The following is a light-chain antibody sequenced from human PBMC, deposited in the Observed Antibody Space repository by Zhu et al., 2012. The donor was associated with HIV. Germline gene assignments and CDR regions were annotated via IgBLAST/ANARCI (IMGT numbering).Light chain of an antibody. Sequence: EIVLTQSPATLSLSPGEGATLSCRASQSVGSNLAWYQQKPGQAPRLFIYDASKRATGIPARFSGSGSGTDFTLTISSLEPEDFALYYCQQRRNWPLTFGGGTRVEIK. CDR2: DAS. CDR3: QQRRNWPLT. J-gene: IGKJ4*01. CDR1: QSVGSN. V-gene: IGKV3-11*01.